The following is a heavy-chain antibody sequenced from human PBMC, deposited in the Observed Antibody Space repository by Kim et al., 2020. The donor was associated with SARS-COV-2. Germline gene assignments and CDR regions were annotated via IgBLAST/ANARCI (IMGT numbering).Heavy chain of an antibody. CDR2: IIPIFGTA. V-gene: IGHV1-69*13. CDR1: GGTFSSYA. D-gene: IGHD1-26*01. J-gene: IGHJ3*02. Sequence: SVKVSCKASGGTFSSYAISWVRQAPGQGLEWMGGIIPIFGTANYAQKFQGRVTITADESTSTAYMELSSLRSEDTAVYYCAREGWELLPGAFDIWGQGTMVTVSS. CDR3: AREGWELLPGAFDI.